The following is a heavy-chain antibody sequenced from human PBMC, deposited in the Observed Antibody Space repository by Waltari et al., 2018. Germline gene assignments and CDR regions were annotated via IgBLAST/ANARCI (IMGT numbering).Heavy chain of an antibody. V-gene: IGHV3-7*01. J-gene: IGHJ3*02. CDR1: GFTLSSYW. CDR3: ARDQWFAFDI. D-gene: IGHD3-22*01. CDR2: RKKDGSEE. Sequence: EVQLVESGGGLVQPGGSLRLSCAASGFTLSSYWMSWVRQAPGKGPGWVANRKKDGSEEYYVDSVRGRFTISRDNAKNSLYLQMNSLRPEDTAVYYCARDQWFAFDIWGQGTMVTVSS.